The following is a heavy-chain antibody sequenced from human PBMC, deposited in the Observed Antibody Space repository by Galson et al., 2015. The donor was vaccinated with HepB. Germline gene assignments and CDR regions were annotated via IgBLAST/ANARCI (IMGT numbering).Heavy chain of an antibody. V-gene: IGHV1-18*01. D-gene: IGHD3-22*01. CDR1: GYTFTNYG. Sequence: QSGAEVKKPGASVKVSCKASGYTFTNYGISWVRQAPGQGLEWMGWISAYNGNTNYVQKLQGRVTMTTDTSTSTAYMDLRSLRSDDTAVYYCARGGDSSGYSTEDDAFDIWGQGTMVTVSS. J-gene: IGHJ3*02. CDR3: ARGGDSSGYSTEDDAFDI. CDR2: ISAYNGNT.